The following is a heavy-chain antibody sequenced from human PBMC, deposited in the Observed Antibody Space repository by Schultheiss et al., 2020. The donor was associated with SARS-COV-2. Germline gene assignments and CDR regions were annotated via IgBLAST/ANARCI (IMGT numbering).Heavy chain of an antibody. D-gene: IGHD1-26*01. CDR2: ISFDGSQM. V-gene: IGHV3-30*07. Sequence: GGSLRLSCAASGFNFRTYAMQWVRQAPGKGLEWVAGISFDGSQMTYADSLKGRSTISRDNSKNTLYLQMDSLRAGDTAVYYCAKRIGWELDAFDIWGQGTMVTVSS. J-gene: IGHJ3*02. CDR3: AKRIGWELDAFDI. CDR1: GFNFRTYA.